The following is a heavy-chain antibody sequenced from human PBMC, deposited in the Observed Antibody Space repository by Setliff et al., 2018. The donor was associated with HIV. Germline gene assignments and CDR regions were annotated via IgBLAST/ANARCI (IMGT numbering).Heavy chain of an antibody. J-gene: IGHJ4*02. V-gene: IGHV3-74*01. D-gene: IGHD6-13*01. CDR2: INVDGSSR. CDR3: ARAIPLVPFNY. CDR1: GFTLTDYP. Sequence: GGSLRLSCAASGFTLTDYPMHWVRQAPGNGLVWVSRINVDGSSRSYAASVKGRFTISRDNAKNTLFLQMNSLRAEDTAVYYCARAIPLVPFNYWGQGTLVTVSS.